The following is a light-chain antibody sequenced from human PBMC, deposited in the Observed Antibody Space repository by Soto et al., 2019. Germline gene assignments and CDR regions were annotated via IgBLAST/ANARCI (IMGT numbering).Light chain of an antibody. J-gene: IGKJ4*01. CDR2: AAS. V-gene: IGKV1-9*01. CDR1: QGISSY. CDR3: QQLNSYPLT. Sequence: IQLTQSPSFLSASVGGRVTSTYRSSQGISSYLAWYQQKPGKAPKLLIYAASTLQSGVPSRFSGSGSGTEFTLTISSMQPEDFATYYCQQLNSYPLTFGGGTKVDIK.